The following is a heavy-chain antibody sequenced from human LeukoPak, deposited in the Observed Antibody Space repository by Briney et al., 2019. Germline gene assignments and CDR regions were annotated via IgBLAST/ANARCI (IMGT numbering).Heavy chain of an antibody. D-gene: IGHD3-9*01. CDR2: INHSGST. CDR3: ARGPRYFDI. Sequence: SETLSLTCAVYGGSSSGYYWSWIRQPPGKGLEWIGEINHSGSTNYNPSLKSRVTISVDTSKNQFSLKLSSVTAADTAVYYCARGPRYFDIWGQGTMVTVSS. V-gene: IGHV4-34*01. J-gene: IGHJ3*02. CDR1: GGSSSGYY.